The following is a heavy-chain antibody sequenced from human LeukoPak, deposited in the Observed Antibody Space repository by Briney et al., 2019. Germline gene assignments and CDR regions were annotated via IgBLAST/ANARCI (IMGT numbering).Heavy chain of an antibody. CDR3: ASLYCGGDCYSRYYFDY. Sequence: GGSLRLSCAASGFTFSSYGMHWVRQAPGKGLEWVAVISYDGSNKYYADSVKGRFTISRDNSKNTLYLQMNSLRAEDTAVYYCASLYCGGDCYSRYYFDYWGQGTLVTVSS. V-gene: IGHV3-30*03. CDR2: ISYDGSNK. CDR1: GFTFSSYG. D-gene: IGHD2-21*02. J-gene: IGHJ4*02.